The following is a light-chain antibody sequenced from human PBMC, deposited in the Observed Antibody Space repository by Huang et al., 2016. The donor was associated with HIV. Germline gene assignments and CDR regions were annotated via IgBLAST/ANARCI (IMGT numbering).Light chain of an antibody. J-gene: IGKJ1*01. CDR1: QTISTKY. V-gene: IGKV3-20*01. Sequence: EIVLTQSPGTLSLSPGERATVSCRASQTISTKYIAWYQQRPGQAPRLLIYVASNRLTGNPDRFSGSGSGTDFTLTISRLEPEDFAVYYCQHYGSSPTFGQGTRLEIK. CDR3: QHYGSSPT. CDR2: VAS.